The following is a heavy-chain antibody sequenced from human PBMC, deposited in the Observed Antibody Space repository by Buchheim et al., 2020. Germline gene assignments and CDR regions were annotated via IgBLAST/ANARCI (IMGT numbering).Heavy chain of an antibody. V-gene: IGHV4-39*07. D-gene: IGHD2-2*02. CDR1: GGSISSSSYY. CDR3: ASLLSIVVVSAAISRDILHDY. J-gene: IGHJ4*02. Sequence: QLQLQESGPGLVKPSETLSLTCTVSGGSISSSSYYWGWIRQPPGKGLEWIGCFYYSGSSDYNPSLKSRVTISVDTSKNQFSLRLSSVTAADTAVYYCASLLSIVVVSAAISRDILHDYWGQGTL. CDR2: FYYSGSS.